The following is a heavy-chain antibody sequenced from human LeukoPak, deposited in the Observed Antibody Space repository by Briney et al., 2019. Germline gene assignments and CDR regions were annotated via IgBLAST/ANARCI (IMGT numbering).Heavy chain of an antibody. V-gene: IGHV5-51*01. D-gene: IGHD2-21*01. CDR1: DHTLNIYW. J-gene: IGHJ4*02. CDR2: IFLDDSQI. Sequence: GESLKISFKDSDHTLNIYWIAWVRQMPGRDLEWMGIIFLDDSQIEYNPSFQGQITISADKSVKTAYLQWDSLQTSDTALYYCATSTYSVAAHIDYWGQGTPVTVST. CDR3: ATSTYSVAAHIDY.